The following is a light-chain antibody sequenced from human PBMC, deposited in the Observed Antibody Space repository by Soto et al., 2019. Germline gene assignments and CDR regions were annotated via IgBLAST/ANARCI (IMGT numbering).Light chain of an antibody. V-gene: IGKV3-15*01. CDR3: QQYNDWPRT. CDR2: GAS. J-gene: IGKJ1*01. CDR1: QNVNIN. Sequence: EIMLTQSPATLSVAPGERVTLSCRASQNVNINLAWYPHKPGQAPRLLLYGASNRATDIPVKFSGSGSGTEFTLNISSLKSEDFAVYYCQQYNDWPRTFGQGTKVEI.